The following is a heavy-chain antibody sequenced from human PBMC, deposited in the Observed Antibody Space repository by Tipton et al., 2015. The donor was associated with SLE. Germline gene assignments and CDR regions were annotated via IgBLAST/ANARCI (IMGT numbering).Heavy chain of an antibody. Sequence: LRLSCVVYGGSFSGYYWSWIRQPPGKGLEWIGEINHSGSTNYNPSLKSRVTISVDTSKNQFSLKLTSVTAADTAVYYCASLDFWSGYWGFQHWGQGTLVTVSS. CDR3: ASLDFWSGYWGFQH. D-gene: IGHD3-3*01. CDR2: INHSGST. CDR1: GGSFSGYY. J-gene: IGHJ1*01. V-gene: IGHV4-34*01.